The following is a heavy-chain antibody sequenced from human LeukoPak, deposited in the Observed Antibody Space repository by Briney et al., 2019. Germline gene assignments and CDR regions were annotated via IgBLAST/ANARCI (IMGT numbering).Heavy chain of an antibody. J-gene: IGHJ4*02. CDR3: ARLGDGDNLRYFDY. CDR2: IYYSGST. CDR1: GDSISGNY. D-gene: IGHD5-24*01. V-gene: IGHV4-59*08. Sequence: SETLSLTCTVSGDSISGNYWTWIRQPPGKGLEWIGYIYYSGSTNYNASLKSRVTISVDTSKNQFSLKLSSVTAADTAVYYRARLGDGDNLRYFDYWGQGTLVTVSS.